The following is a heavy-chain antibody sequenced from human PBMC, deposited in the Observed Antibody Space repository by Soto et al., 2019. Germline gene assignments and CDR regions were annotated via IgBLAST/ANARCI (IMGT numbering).Heavy chain of an antibody. D-gene: IGHD3-22*01. CDR2: IIPIFDTP. Sequence: QVQLVQSGTEVTKPGSSVKVSCQASGDTFNTYTFSWVRQAPGQGLEWMGAIIPIFDTPRYAERFQGRLTIAADKSTSTAYMELSNLTSEDTAVYFCGRSPDSSGQRPLLFWVQGTQVIVSS. V-gene: IGHV1-69*14. CDR1: GDTFNTYT. J-gene: IGHJ4*02. CDR3: GRSPDSSGQRPLLF.